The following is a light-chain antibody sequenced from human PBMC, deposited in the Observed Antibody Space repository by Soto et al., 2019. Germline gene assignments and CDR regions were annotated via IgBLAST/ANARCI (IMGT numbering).Light chain of an antibody. CDR2: AAS. CDR1: QGISHY. J-gene: IGKJ1*01. Sequence: DIQMTQSPSSLSASVGDRVTITCRASQGISHYLAWYQQKPGKVPTLLLYAASTLQSVVPSRFSGSGFGTDVTLTISSLQPEDVAKSYCQRYSRPPPAFGQGTKVEI. CDR3: QRYSRPPPA. V-gene: IGKV1-27*01.